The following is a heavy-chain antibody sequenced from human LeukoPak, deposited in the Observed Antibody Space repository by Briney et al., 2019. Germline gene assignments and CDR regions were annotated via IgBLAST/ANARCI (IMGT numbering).Heavy chain of an antibody. J-gene: IGHJ5*02. CDR2: MNPNSGNT. D-gene: IGHD2-2*01. CDR1: GYTFTSYD. V-gene: IGHV1-8*01. CDR3: ARVIGVVPAAIDWFDP. Sequence: ASVKVSCKASGYTFTSYDINWVRQATGQGLEWMGWMNPNSGNTGYAQKFQGRVTMTTDTSTSTAYMELRSLRSDDTAVYYCARVIGVVPAAIDWFDPWGQGTLVTVSS.